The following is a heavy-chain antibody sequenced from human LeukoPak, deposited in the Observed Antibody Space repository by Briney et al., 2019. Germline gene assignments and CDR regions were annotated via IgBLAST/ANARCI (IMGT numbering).Heavy chain of an antibody. CDR3: ARVSKSICFDL. D-gene: IGHD2-21*01. Sequence: GGSLRLSCAASGFTFSDYYMSRIRQAPGKGLEWISYISSPATVFYAGSVKGRFTISRDNVLNSLSLEMTSLRAEDTAVYYCARVSKSICFDLWGRGTLVTVSS. J-gene: IGHJ2*01. CDR1: GFTFSDYY. CDR2: ISSPATV. V-gene: IGHV3-11*04.